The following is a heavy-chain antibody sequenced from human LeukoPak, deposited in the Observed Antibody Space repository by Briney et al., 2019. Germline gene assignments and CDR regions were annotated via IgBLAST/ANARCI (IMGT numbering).Heavy chain of an antibody. V-gene: IGHV4-34*01. Sequence: PSETLSLTCAVYGGSFSDYYWSWIRQPPGKGLEWIGEINHSGSTNYNPSLKSRVTISVDTSKNQFSLKLSSVTAADTAVYYCARERLAGEDYWGQGTLVTVSS. CDR3: ARERLAGEDY. CDR1: GGSFSDYY. D-gene: IGHD3-10*01. J-gene: IGHJ4*02. CDR2: INHSGST.